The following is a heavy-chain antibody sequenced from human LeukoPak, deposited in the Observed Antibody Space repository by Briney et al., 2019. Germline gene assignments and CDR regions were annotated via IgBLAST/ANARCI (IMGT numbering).Heavy chain of an antibody. CDR3: ARGRSNYYGMDV. CDR1: GGSISSGGYY. V-gene: IGHV4-61*08. D-gene: IGHD1-26*01. CDR2: IYYNGNT. Sequence: PSETLSLTCTVSGGSISSGGYYWSWIRQHPGKGLEWIGYIYYNGNTNYSPSLKSRVTMSVDTSKNLFSLKVSSVTAADTAVYYCARGRSNYYGMDVWGQGTTVTVSS. J-gene: IGHJ6*02.